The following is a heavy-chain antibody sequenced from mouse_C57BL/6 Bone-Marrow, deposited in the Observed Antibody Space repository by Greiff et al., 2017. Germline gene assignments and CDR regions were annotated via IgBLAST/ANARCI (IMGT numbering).Heavy chain of an antibody. D-gene: IGHD5-1*01. CDR1: GYTFTTYP. Sequence: VQLQESGAELVKPGASVKMSCKASGYTFTTYPIDWMKQSPGKGLEWIGIFHPNSGDTKYNEKFKSKATLTVDKSSNTVYLELSRLTSDDSAVYYCARSSTFVYYFDDWGQGTTLTVSS. V-gene: IGHV1-47*01. CDR2: FHPNSGDT. CDR3: ARSSTFVYYFDD. J-gene: IGHJ2*01.